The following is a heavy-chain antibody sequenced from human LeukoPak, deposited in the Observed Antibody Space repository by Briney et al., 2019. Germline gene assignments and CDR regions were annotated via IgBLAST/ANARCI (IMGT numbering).Heavy chain of an antibody. V-gene: IGHV1-2*02. D-gene: IGHD3-10*01. CDR2: INPNSGGT. Sequence: GASVKVSCKASGYTFTGYYMHWVRQAPGQGLEWMGWINPNSGGTNYAQKFQGRVTMTRDTSTSTVYMELSSLRSEDTAVYYCARVIGFAFDKAFDIWGQGTMVTVSS. CDR3: ARVIGFAFDKAFDI. J-gene: IGHJ3*02. CDR1: GYTFTGYY.